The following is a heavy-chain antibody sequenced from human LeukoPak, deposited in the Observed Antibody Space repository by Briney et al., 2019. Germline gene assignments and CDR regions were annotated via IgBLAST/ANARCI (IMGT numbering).Heavy chain of an antibody. J-gene: IGHJ4*02. V-gene: IGHV1-18*01. CDR1: GYTLSKFG. CDR2: ISAYNGDT. Sequence: GASVKVSCKASGYTLSKFGISWVRQAPGQGLEWMGWISAYNGDTNCAQEFQGRITMTIDTSTNTAYMELRSLKSDDTAVYYCARESLRPTWGQGTLVTVSS. D-gene: IGHD5-12*01. CDR3: ARESLRPT.